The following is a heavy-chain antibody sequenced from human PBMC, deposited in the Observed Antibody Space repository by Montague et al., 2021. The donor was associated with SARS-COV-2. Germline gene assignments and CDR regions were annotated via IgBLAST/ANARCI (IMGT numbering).Heavy chain of an antibody. CDR2: IYSSGNT. D-gene: IGHD6-13*01. CDR3: ARGDHPTTASWYFFDS. Sequence: SETLSLTCTVSGGSINYYYWHWLRQSAGKGLEWIGRIYSSGNTNSNPSLESRVTMSVDSSQNQFSLKLNSVTAADTAVYYCARGDHPTTASWYFFDSWGQGALVTVSS. V-gene: IGHV4-4*07. CDR1: GGSINYYY. J-gene: IGHJ4*02.